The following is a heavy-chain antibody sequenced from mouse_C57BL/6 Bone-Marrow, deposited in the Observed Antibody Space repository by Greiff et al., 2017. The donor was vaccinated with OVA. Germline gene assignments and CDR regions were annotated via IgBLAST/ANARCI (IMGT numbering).Heavy chain of an antibody. J-gene: IGHJ3*01. Sequence: QVQLQQSGAELARPGASVKLSCKASGYTFTSYGISWVKQRTGQGLEWIGEIYPRSGNTYYNEKFKGKATLTADKSSSTAYMELRSLTSEDSAVYFCARHHYYGSTFANWGQGTLVTVSA. D-gene: IGHD1-1*01. CDR1: GYTFTSYG. CDR2: IYPRSGNT. V-gene: IGHV1-81*01. CDR3: ARHHYYGSTFAN.